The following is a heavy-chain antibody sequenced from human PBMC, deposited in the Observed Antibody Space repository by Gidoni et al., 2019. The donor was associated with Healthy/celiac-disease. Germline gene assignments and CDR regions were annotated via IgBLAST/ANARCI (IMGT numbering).Heavy chain of an antibody. V-gene: IGHV2-5*02. D-gene: IGHD6-13*01. CDR3: AHVIAAAGTNYYYGMDV. J-gene: IGHJ6*02. CDR2: IYWDDDK. CDR1: GFSLSTTGVG. Sequence: ITLTESGPTLVKPTQTHPLTRSLSGFSLSTTGVGVGWLRQPPGKALEWLALIYWDDDKRYSPSLKSRLTITKDTSKNQVVLTMTNMDPVDTATYYCAHVIAAAGTNYYYGMDVWGQGTTVTVSS.